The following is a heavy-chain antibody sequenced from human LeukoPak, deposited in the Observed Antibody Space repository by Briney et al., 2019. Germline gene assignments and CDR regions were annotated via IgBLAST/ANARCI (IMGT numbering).Heavy chain of an antibody. CDR1: GFTFSSYA. CDR3: AKVGSSSSVFDY. D-gene: IGHD6-6*01. V-gene: IGHV3-23*01. J-gene: IGHJ4*02. CDR2: ISGSGGST. Sequence: GGSLRLSCAASGFTFSSYAMSWVRQAPGQGLEWVSAISGSGGSTYYADSVKGRFTISRDNSKNTLYLQMNSLRAEDTAVYYCAKVGSSSSVFDYWGQGTLVTVSS.